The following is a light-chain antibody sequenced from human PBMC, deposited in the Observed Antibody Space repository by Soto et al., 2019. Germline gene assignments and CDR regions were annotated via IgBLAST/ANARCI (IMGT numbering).Light chain of an antibody. Sequence: QSVLTQPPSASGTPGQRVTISCSGSSSNIGSNTVNWYQQLPGTAPKLLIYSSNQRPSGVPDRFSASKSGTSASLAISGLQSEDEADFYCAAWDDSLNGQVFGGGTRLTV. CDR2: SSN. CDR3: AAWDDSLNGQV. J-gene: IGLJ2*01. CDR1: SSNIGSNT. V-gene: IGLV1-44*01.